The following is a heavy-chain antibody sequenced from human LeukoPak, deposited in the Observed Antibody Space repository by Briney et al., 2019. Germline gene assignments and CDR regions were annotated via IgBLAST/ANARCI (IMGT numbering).Heavy chain of an antibody. CDR2: ISSSSSYI. J-gene: IGHJ4*02. CDR3: ARAYYDFWSGYVDY. V-gene: IGHV3-21*01. Sequence: GGSLRLSCAASGFTFSSYSMNWVRQAPGKGLEWVSSISSSSSYIYYADSVKGRFTISRDNAKNSLYLQMISLRAEDTAVYYCARAYYDFWSGYVDYWGQGTLVTVSS. CDR1: GFTFSSYS. D-gene: IGHD3-3*01.